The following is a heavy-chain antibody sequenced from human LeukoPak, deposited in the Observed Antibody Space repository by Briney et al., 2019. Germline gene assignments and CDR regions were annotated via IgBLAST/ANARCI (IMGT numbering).Heavy chain of an antibody. CDR2: ISGSGGST. J-gene: IGHJ4*02. Sequence: GGSLRLSCAASGFTFSSYSMNWVRQAPGKGLEWVSAISGSGGSTYYADSVKGRFTISRDNSKNTLYLQMNSLRVEDTAVYYCAKGGSSWYGGHIDYWGQGTLVTVSS. V-gene: IGHV3-23*01. D-gene: IGHD6-13*01. CDR3: AKGGSSWYGGHIDY. CDR1: GFTFSSYS.